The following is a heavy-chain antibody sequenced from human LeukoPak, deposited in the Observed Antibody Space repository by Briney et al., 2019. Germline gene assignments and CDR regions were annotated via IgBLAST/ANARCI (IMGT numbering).Heavy chain of an antibody. CDR1: GYSFTSYW. J-gene: IGHJ4*02. Sequence: GESLKISCKASGYSFTSYWIGWARQMPGKGLEWMGIIYPSDSDTRYSPSFQGQVTISVDKSISTAYLQWSSLKASDTAMYYCARHVGSSGWYVWGQGTLVTVSP. V-gene: IGHV5-51*01. D-gene: IGHD6-19*01. CDR3: ARHVGSSGWYV. CDR2: IYPSDSDT.